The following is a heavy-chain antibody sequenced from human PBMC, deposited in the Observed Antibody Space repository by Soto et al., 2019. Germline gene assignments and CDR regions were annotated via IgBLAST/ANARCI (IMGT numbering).Heavy chain of an antibody. V-gene: IGHV3-23*01. D-gene: IGHD6-6*01. CDR1: GFAFSNYA. Sequence: GGSLRLSCAASGFAFSNYAMHWVRQAPGKGLEWVSSISTSIDATYYADSVKGRFTISRDDSKNTLYLQMDSLRAEDSAVHYCAKDRTVAARNFDYWGQGTQVTVSS. CDR3: AKDRTVAARNFDY. CDR2: ISTSIDAT. J-gene: IGHJ4*02.